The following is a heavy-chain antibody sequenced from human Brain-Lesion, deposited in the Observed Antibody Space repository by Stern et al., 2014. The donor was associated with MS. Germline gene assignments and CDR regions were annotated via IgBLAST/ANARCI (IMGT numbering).Heavy chain of an antibody. CDR2: IHPSGSA. Sequence: VQLVESGPGLVKPSQTLSLTCTVSGGSISSGSDYWSWIRQPVGKGLEWVGRIHPSGSAFYTPSLQSPVTISTATSMNQFSLELNSATAADTAIYYCASGYRIFDYWGQGILVTVSS. CDR3: ASGYRIFDY. D-gene: IGHD5-18*01. V-gene: IGHV4-61*02. CDR1: GGSISSGSDY. J-gene: IGHJ4*02.